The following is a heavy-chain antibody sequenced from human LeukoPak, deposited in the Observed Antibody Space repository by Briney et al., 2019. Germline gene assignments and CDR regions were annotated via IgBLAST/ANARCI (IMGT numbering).Heavy chain of an antibody. CDR3: ARDPRYCSSTTCYTGLG. D-gene: IGHD2-2*02. V-gene: IGHV1-69*13. Sequence: VASVKVSCKASGGTFSSYPISWVRQAPGQGLEWMGGIIPPFGTANYAQKFQGRVTITADESTGTAYMVLISLTSEDTDVYYCARDPRYCSSTTCYTGLGWGQGTLVTVSS. CDR2: IIPPFGTA. J-gene: IGHJ4*02. CDR1: GGTFSSYP.